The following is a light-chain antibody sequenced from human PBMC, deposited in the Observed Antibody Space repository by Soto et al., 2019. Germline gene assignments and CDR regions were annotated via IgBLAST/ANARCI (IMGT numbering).Light chain of an antibody. CDR2: EAS. Sequence: DIHMAQSPPSLSASVGDRVTITCRASHNIVTYLNWYQQKAGKAPSLLIYEASHLQSGVPFRFFGSGSGTDFTLTIDKLQHEDSATYYCQQSHSTPPTFGPGPNWRS. J-gene: IGKJ2*01. V-gene: IGKV1-39*01. CDR3: QQSHSTPPT. CDR1: HNIVTY.